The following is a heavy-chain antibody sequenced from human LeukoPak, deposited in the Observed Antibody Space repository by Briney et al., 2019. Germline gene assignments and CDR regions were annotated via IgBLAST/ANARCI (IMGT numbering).Heavy chain of an antibody. J-gene: IGHJ4*02. CDR1: GGSVSSTNW. CDR2: ISLRGLT. D-gene: IGHD1-7*01. CDR3: ATGNWNYDY. Sequence: TSETLSLTCGVSGGSVSSTNWWSWVRQPPGQGLEWIGEISLRGLTNYNPSLNSRVTISINTSKNQFSLKLSSVTAADTAVYFCATGNWNYDYWGQGTLVTVSS. V-gene: IGHV4-4*02.